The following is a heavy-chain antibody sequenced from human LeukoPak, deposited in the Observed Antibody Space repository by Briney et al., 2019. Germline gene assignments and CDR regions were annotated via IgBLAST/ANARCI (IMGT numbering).Heavy chain of an antibody. CDR2: ISSSGSTI. J-gene: IGHJ6*03. D-gene: IGHD2-15*01. CDR3: AKNGDRGAYCTGGTCYPYFYYYMDV. Sequence: GGSLRLSCAASGFTFSLYEMNWVRQAPGKGLEWVSYISSSGSTIYYADSVKGRFTISRDNSKNTLYLQMNSLRAEDTAIYYCAKNGDRGAYCTGGTCYPYFYYYMDVWGKGTTVTI. CDR1: GFTFSLYE. V-gene: IGHV3-48*03.